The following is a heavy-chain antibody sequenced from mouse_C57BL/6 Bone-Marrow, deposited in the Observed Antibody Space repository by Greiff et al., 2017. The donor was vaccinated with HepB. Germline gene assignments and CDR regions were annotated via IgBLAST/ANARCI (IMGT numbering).Heavy chain of an antibody. CDR3: ARDYYGRSPIVTTVNRDAMDY. CDR1: GYTFTSYT. CDR2: INPSSGYT. D-gene: IGHD1-1*01. V-gene: IGHV1-4*01. Sequence: VQLQQSGAELARPGASVKMSCKASGYTFTSYTMHWVKQRPGQGLEWIGYINPSSGYTKYNQKFKDKATLTADKSSSTAYMQLSSLTSEDSAVYYCARDYYGRSPIVTTVNRDAMDYWGQGTSVTVSS. J-gene: IGHJ4*01.